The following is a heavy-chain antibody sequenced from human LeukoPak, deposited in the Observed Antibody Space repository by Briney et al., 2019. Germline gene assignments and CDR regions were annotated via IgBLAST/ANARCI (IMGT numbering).Heavy chain of an antibody. Sequence: GGSLRLSCAASGFTFSSYAMSWVRRAPGKGLEWVGRIKSKTDGGTTDYAAPVKGRFTISRDDSKNTLYLQMNSLKTEDTAVYYCTTDYGSGSYYAFDYWGQGTLVTVSS. CDR2: IKSKTDGGTT. J-gene: IGHJ4*02. V-gene: IGHV3-15*01. D-gene: IGHD3-10*01. CDR3: TTDYGSGSYYAFDY. CDR1: GFTFSSYA.